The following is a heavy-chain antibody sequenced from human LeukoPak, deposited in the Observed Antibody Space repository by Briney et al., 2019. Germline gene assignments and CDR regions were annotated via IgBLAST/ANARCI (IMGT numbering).Heavy chain of an antibody. CDR2: LNWNGSYI. CDR3: ARGVSVVTPRLIDL. CDR1: GFIFDDYG. Sequence: GGSLRLSCAASGFIFDDYGMTWVRQAPGKGLEWVSGLNWNGSYIGYADSVKGRFTISRDNAKNSLYLQMNSLRAEDTALYHCARGVSVVTPRLIDLWGRGTLVTVSS. J-gene: IGHJ2*01. D-gene: IGHD4-23*01. V-gene: IGHV3-20*01.